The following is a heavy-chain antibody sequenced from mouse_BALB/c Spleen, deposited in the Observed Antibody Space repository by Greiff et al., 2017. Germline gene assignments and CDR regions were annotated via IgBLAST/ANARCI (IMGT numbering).Heavy chain of an antibody. D-gene: IGHD3-1*01. Sequence: EVQRVESGGGLVKPGGSLKLSCAASGFTFSSYAMSWVRQTPEKRLEWVASISSGGSTYYPDSVKGRFTISRDNARNILYLQMSSLRSEDTAMYYCARGYSSGYVEFAYWGQGTLVTVSA. CDR3: ARGYSSGYVEFAY. J-gene: IGHJ3*01. V-gene: IGHV5-6-5*01. CDR1: GFTFSSYA. CDR2: ISSGGST.